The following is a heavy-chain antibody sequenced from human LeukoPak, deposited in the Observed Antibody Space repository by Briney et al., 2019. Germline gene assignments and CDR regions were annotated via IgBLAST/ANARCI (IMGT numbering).Heavy chain of an antibody. Sequence: GASVKVSCKASGYTFTGYYMHWVRQAPGQGLEWMGIINPSGGSTSYAQKFQGRVTMTRDMSTSTVYMELSSLRSEDTAVYYCARDGGGYYDSSGHGAFDIWGQGTMVTVSS. J-gene: IGHJ3*02. CDR1: GYTFTGYY. V-gene: IGHV1-46*01. D-gene: IGHD3-22*01. CDR3: ARDGGGYYDSSGHGAFDI. CDR2: INPSGGST.